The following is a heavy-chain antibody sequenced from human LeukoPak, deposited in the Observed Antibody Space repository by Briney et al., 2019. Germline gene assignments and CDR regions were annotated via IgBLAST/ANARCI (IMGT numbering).Heavy chain of an antibody. V-gene: IGHV1-8*01. J-gene: IGHJ4*02. CDR2: MSSNSGDT. Sequence: ASVKVSCKASGYTFTSYDFNWVRQATGQRPEWMGWMSSNSGDTGYAQKFQDRVTMTRNTSISTAYMELSSLRSDDTAVYYCARGPPNWGYDYWGPGTLVTVSS. D-gene: IGHD7-27*01. CDR1: GYTFTSYD. CDR3: ARGPPNWGYDY.